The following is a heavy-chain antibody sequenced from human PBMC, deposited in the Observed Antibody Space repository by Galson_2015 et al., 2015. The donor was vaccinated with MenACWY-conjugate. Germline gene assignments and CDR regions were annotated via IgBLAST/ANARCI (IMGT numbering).Heavy chain of an antibody. V-gene: IGHV2-5*02. Sequence: PALVNPTQPLTLPCTFSGFSLTTTGVGAAWIRQPPGKALEWLELIYWDDDKRHRPSLRSKLTVTKDTSKNRGVLTMTNVDPVDTATYYCAHSGEYCSRTSCYYFDYWGQGAPITVSS. CDR3: AHSGEYCSRTSCYYFDY. CDR1: GFSLTTTGVG. CDR2: IYWDDDK. J-gene: IGHJ4*02. D-gene: IGHD2-2*01.